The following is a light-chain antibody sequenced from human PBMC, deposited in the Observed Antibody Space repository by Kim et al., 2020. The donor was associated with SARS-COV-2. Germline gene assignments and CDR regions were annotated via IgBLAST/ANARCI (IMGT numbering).Light chain of an antibody. J-gene: IGKJ4*01. V-gene: IGKV3-15*01. CDR3: LQYNNWPPLT. CDR1: QSVSNN. Sequence: SPGERATLSCWASQSVSNNLAWYQQKPGQAPRLLIYGASTRATGIPARFSDSGSGTEFTLTISSLQSEDFAVYYCLQYNNWPPLTFGGGTKVDIK. CDR2: GAS.